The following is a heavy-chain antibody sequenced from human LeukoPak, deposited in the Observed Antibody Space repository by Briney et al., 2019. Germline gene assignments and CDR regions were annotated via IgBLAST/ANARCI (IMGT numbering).Heavy chain of an antibody. Sequence: PSETLPLTCTVSGGSINSNSYYWGWIRQPPGKGLEYIGNIYYSGSTYYNPSLKSRVTMSVDTSKNQFSLKLSSVTAADTAVYYCARQRYCSSTSCNWFDPWGQGTLVTVSS. CDR1: GGSINSNSYY. D-gene: IGHD2-2*01. V-gene: IGHV4-39*01. J-gene: IGHJ5*02. CDR3: ARQRYCSSTSCNWFDP. CDR2: IYYSGST.